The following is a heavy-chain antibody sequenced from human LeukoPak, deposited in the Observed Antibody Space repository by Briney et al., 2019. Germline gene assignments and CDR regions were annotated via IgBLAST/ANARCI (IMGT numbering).Heavy chain of an antibody. CDR2: ISAYNGNT. Sequence: ASVKVSCKASGYTFTSYGISWVRQAPGQGLEWMGWISAYNGNTNYAQKLQGRVTMTTDTSTSTAYMELRSLRSDDTAVYYCARDRGQYNWNYVSYYYYYMDVWGKGTTVTVSS. V-gene: IGHV1-18*01. CDR3: ARDRGQYNWNYVSYYYYYMDV. CDR1: GYTFTSYG. J-gene: IGHJ6*03. D-gene: IGHD1-7*01.